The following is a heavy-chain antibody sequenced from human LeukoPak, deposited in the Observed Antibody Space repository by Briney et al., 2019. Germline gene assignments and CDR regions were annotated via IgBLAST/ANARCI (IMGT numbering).Heavy chain of an antibody. D-gene: IGHD1-26*01. V-gene: IGHV3-30*04. CDR1: GFTFSSHA. CDR2: ISYDGSNK. Sequence: GGALRLSCAASGFTFSSHAMHWVRQAPGKGLEWVAVISYDGSNKYYADSVKGRFTISRDNAKNTLYLQMNSLRAEDAAVYYCARGIVGATTAYYFDYWGQGTLVTVSS. CDR3: ARGIVGATTAYYFDY. J-gene: IGHJ4*02.